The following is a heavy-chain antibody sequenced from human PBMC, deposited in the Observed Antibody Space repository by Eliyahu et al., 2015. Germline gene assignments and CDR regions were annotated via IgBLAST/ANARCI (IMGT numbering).Heavy chain of an antibody. CDR2: ISGSGGRT. CDR1: GFXFXSXA. CDR3: AKGPLYGPEFDX. Sequence: EVQLLESGGGLVQPGGSLRLSCAASGFXFXSXAMSWXRQAPGKGLEWVSXISGSGGRTDYADSVKGRFTISRDNSKNTLYLQMNSLRAEDTAVYYCAKGPLYGPEFDXWGQGTLVTVSS. J-gene: IGHJ4*02. V-gene: IGHV3-23*01. D-gene: IGHD4-17*01.